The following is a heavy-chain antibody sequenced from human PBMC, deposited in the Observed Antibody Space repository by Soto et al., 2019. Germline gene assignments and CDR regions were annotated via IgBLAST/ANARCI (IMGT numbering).Heavy chain of an antibody. CDR2: INQDGSAK. D-gene: IGHD2-15*01. Sequence: EVQLVESGGGLVQPGGSLRLSCAASGFSFSTYWMSWVRQAPGKGLEWVATINQDGSAKYYVDSVKGRFTISRDSAKNSLYLQINSLRAEDTAVYYCARDSLRSGGTWSYYYIDFWGQETTVAVSS. CDR3: ARDSLRSGGTWSYYYIDF. J-gene: IGHJ6*03. CDR1: GFSFSTYW. V-gene: IGHV3-7*01.